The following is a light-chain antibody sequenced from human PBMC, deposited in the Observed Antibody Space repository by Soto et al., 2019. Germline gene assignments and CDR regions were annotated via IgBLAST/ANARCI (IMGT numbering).Light chain of an antibody. CDR1: QGISSY. V-gene: IGKV1-9*01. CDR3: QQLNSYPWT. CDR2: AAS. Sequence: PLTQSPSSLSASVGASVTITCRASQGISSYLAWYQQKPGQAPKLLIYAASTLQSGVPSRFSGSGSGTDFTLTISSLQPEDFATYYCQQLNSYPWTFGQGTKVEIK. J-gene: IGKJ1*01.